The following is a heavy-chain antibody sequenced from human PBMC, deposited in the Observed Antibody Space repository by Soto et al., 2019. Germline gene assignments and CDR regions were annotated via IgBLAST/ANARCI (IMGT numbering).Heavy chain of an antibody. CDR1: GGSFSGYY. Sequence: GPGPYYTSETLSLTCAVYGGSFSGYYWSWIRQPPGKGLEWIGEINHSGSTNYNPSLKSRVTISVDTSKNQFSLKLSSVTAADTAVYYCARGAGYGGNRWGQGTLVTVSS. V-gene: IGHV4-34*01. D-gene: IGHD4-17*01. J-gene: IGHJ4*02. CDR3: ARGAGYGGNR. CDR2: INHSGST.